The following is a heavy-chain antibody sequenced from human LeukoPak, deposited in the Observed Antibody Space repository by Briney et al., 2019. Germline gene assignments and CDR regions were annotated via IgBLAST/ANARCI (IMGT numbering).Heavy chain of an antibody. V-gene: IGHV4-39*01. CDR1: GDSISTTYY. Sequence: SETLSLTCTVSGDSISTTYYWAWIRQPPGKGLEWIGSIYYSGSTYYSPSLKSRVTISVDTSKNHFSLKLTSVTAADTAVYYCARHRDGYNRPFDYWGQGTLVTVSS. D-gene: IGHD5-24*01. J-gene: IGHJ4*02. CDR2: IYYSGST. CDR3: ARHRDGYNRPFDY.